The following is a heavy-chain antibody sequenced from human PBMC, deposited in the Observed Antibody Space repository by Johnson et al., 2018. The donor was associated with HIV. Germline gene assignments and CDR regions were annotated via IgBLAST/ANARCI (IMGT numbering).Heavy chain of an antibody. D-gene: IGHD1-26*01. Sequence: VQLVESGGGVVRPGGSLRLSCAASGFTFDDYGMTWVRQAPGKGLEWVSGIYWNGVRTTYADSVKGGFTFSRDNSKNTLYLQMNSLRAEDTAVYYCTTDQVDSGSYYNAFHIWGQGTTVTVSS. V-gene: IGHV3-20*04. CDR3: TTDQVDSGSYYNAFHI. J-gene: IGHJ3*02. CDR2: IYWNGVRT. CDR1: GFTFDDYG.